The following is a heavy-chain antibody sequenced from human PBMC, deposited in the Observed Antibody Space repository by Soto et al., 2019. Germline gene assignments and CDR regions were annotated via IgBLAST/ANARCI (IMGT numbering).Heavy chain of an antibody. V-gene: IGHV4-31*03. Sequence: SSETLSLTCTVSGGSISSGGYYWSWIRQHPGKGLEWIGYIYYSGSTYYNPSLKSRVTISVDTSKNQFSLKLSSVTAADTAVYYCERGYRRSWYDGWLDPWGQGTLVTVYS. D-gene: IGHD6-13*01. CDR2: IYYSGST. CDR1: GGSISSGGYY. CDR3: ERGYRRSWYDGWLDP. J-gene: IGHJ5*02.